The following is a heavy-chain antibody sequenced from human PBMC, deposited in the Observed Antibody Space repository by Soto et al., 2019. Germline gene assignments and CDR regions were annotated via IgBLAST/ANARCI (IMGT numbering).Heavy chain of an antibody. CDR1: GDSVSSGFYY. J-gene: IGHJ3*02. CDR2: IYYSGST. Sequence: PSETLSLTCSVSGDSVSSGFYYWTWIRQSPVKGLEWIGNIYYSGSTEYNPSLTIRVTISFDMSKNQLSLTLTSVTAADSAVYFCARPHGHTSGVFESWGQGTTVTVSS. V-gene: IGHV4-61*01. D-gene: IGHD3-10*01. CDR3: ARPHGHTSGVFES.